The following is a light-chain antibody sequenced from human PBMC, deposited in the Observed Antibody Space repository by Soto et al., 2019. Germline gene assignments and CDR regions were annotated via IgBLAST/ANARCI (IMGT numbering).Light chain of an antibody. Sequence: DIQMTQSPSTLSASVGDRVTITCGARQSIRRVLAWYQQKPGKAPKLLIYDASSLESGVPSRFSGSGSGTEFTLTISSLQPDDFATYYCQQYNSYLWTFGQGTKVEIK. V-gene: IGKV1-5*01. CDR2: DAS. CDR1: QSIRRV. CDR3: QQYNSYLWT. J-gene: IGKJ1*01.